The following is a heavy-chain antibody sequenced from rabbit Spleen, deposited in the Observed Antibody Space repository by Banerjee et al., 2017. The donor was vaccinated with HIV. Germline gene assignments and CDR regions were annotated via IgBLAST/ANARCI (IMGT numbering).Heavy chain of an antibody. D-gene: IGHD5-1*01. J-gene: IGHJ2*01. CDR3: GRDTVGKLGDTDV. CDR1: GVSFSFNSY. CDR2: ISTGSGGGT. Sequence: QSLEESGGDLVKPGASLTLTCTASGVSFSFNSYMCCVRQAPGKGLEWIGCISTGSGGGTDYASWAKGRFTISKTSSTTVTLQMTSLTAADMATYFCGRDTVGKLGDTDVWGPGTLVTVS. V-gene: IGHV1S40*01.